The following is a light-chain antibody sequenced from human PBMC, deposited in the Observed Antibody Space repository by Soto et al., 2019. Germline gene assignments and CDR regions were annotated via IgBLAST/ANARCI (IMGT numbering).Light chain of an antibody. V-gene: IGKV3-20*01. Sequence: EIVLTQSPGKPSLSPGERATLSCRASQSLSSSQLAWYQQKPGQAPRLIIHDASSRATGISDRFTGSGSGTDCTITITTLEKEDGAVYYCQQYGSSTRTFGLGTKVDIK. J-gene: IGKJ1*01. CDR1: QSLSSSQ. CDR2: DAS. CDR3: QQYGSSTRT.